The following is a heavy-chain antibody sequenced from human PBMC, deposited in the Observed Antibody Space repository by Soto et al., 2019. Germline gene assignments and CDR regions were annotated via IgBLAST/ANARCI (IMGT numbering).Heavy chain of an antibody. D-gene: IGHD6-19*01. CDR1: GGSISSSSYY. V-gene: IGHV4-39*01. CDR2: IYYSGST. Sequence: SETLSLTCTVSGGSISSSSYYWGWIRQPPGKGLEWIGSIYYSGSTYYNPSLKSRVTISVDTSKNQFSLKLSSVTAADTAVYYCASLEEQWLDGDNWFDPWGQGTLVTVSS. J-gene: IGHJ5*02. CDR3: ASLEEQWLDGDNWFDP.